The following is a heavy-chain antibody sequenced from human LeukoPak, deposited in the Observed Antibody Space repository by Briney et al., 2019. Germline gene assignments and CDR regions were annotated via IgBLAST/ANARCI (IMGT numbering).Heavy chain of an antibody. CDR1: GGTFNSYG. Sequence: ASVKVSCKASGGTFNSYGIIWVRQAPGQGLEWMGGVIPILGTANYAQKFQGRVTITADKSTRTAYMELSSLRSEDTAVYYCARGARPPHYYYYMDVWGKGTTVTVSS. CDR3: ARGARPPHYYYYMDV. CDR2: VIPILGTA. D-gene: IGHD5-12*01. V-gene: IGHV1-69*10. J-gene: IGHJ6*03.